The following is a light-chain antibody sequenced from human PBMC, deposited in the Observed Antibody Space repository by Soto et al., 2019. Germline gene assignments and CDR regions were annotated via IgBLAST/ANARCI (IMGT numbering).Light chain of an antibody. CDR2: EVS. CDR1: NSDVGGYNY. V-gene: IGLV2-14*01. J-gene: IGLJ1*01. CDR3: GSYTRYSTVV. Sequence: QSALTQPASVSGSPGQSITISCSGTNSDVGGYNYVSWYQQHPGKAPKLMVYEVSNRPSGVSNRFSGSKSGNTASLTISGLQPEDEADYYCGSYTRYSTVVCGTGTKLTVL.